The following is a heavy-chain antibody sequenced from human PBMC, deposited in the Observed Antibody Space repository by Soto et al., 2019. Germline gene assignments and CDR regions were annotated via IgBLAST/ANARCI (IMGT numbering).Heavy chain of an antibody. CDR1: GFTFSSNA. V-gene: IGHV3-23*01. J-gene: IGHJ4*02. CDR2: ISGSGGST. CDR3: ATYDFWSGPLYYFDY. D-gene: IGHD3-3*01. Sequence: EVQLLESGGCLVQPGGSLRLSCAASGFTFSSNAMSWVRQAPRKGLEWVSTISGSGGSTYYADSVKGRFTISRDNSKNTLYLQMNSLRAEDTAVHYCATYDFWSGPLYYFDYWGQGTLVTVSS.